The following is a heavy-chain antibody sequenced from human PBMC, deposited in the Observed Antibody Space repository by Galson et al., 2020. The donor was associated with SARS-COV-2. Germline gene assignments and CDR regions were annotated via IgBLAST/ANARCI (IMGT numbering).Heavy chain of an antibody. Sequence: GGSPRLSCAASGFTVSSNFMSWVRQTPERGLEWVSLIYSGGAAYYADSVKGRFTISRDSSKYTLYLQMNSLRAEDSAGYFCARERMAGTSYNYFDYWGQGTLVTVSS. V-gene: IGHV3-53*01. J-gene: IGHJ4*02. CDR1: GFTVSSNF. CDR3: ARERMAGTSYNYFDY. D-gene: IGHD2-2*01. CDR2: IYSGGAA.